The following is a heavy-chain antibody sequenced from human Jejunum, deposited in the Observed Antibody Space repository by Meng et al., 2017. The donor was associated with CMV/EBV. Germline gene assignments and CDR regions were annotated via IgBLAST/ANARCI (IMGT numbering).Heavy chain of an antibody. CDR3: ARDSSRLYNY. V-gene: IGHV4-39*07. D-gene: IGHD3-16*02. J-gene: IGHJ4*02. CDR1: GGPFRRRDSY. Sequence: SPFSGGPFRRRDSYRGWIRQPPGGGLAWIGIIYYTGSTYYNPSLESRVSISIDTSKNQFSLKLRSVTAADTAVYFCARDSSRLYNYWGQGTLVTVSS. CDR2: IYYTGST.